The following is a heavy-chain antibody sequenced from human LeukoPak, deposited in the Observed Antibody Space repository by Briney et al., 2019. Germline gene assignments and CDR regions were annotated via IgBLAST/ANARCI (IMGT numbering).Heavy chain of an antibody. Sequence: GVSLRLSCAASGITVSRNYMNWVRQAPGKGLEWVSVIYSGDTTNYADSVKGRFSISRDNSKNTLYLQMNNLRVEDTAVYYCARDLAYGDYIYDYWGQGTLVTVSS. CDR1: GITVSRNY. CDR2: IYSGDTT. D-gene: IGHD4-17*01. CDR3: ARDLAYGDYIYDY. V-gene: IGHV3-66*01. J-gene: IGHJ4*02.